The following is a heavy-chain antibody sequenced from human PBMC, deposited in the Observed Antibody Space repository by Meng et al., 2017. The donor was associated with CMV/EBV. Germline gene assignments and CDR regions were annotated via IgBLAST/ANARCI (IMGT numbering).Heavy chain of an antibody. Sequence: GGSLRLSCAASGLTFSSYAMHWVRQAPGKGLEWVAVISYDGSNKYYADSVKGRFTISRDNSKNTLYLQMNSLRAEDTAVYYCARVRTVTTPYYYYYYGMDVWGQGTTVTVSS. D-gene: IGHD4-17*01. J-gene: IGHJ6*02. CDR1: GLTFSSYA. CDR2: ISYDGSNK. V-gene: IGHV3-30-3*01. CDR3: ARVRTVTTPYYYYYYGMDV.